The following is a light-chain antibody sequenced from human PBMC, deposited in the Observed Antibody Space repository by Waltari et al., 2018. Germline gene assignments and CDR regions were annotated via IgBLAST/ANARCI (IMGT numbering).Light chain of an antibody. CDR2: AAS. V-gene: IGKV1-8*01. Sequence: AIRMTQSPSSFSASTGDTVTLTCRASQGISSYLAWYQQKPGKAPKHLIYAASTLQSGVPSRFSGSGSETDFTLTISFLQSEDCATYYCQPYYSYPRTFGGGTKVEIK. CDR3: QPYYSYPRT. J-gene: IGKJ4*01. CDR1: QGISSY.